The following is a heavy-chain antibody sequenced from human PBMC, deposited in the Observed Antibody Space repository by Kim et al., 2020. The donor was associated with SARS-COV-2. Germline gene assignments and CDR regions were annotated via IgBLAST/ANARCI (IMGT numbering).Heavy chain of an antibody. V-gene: IGHV3-30*01. D-gene: IGHD1-26*01. J-gene: IGHJ4*02. Sequence: KYYADSVKGRFTISRDNSKNTLYLQMNSLRAEDTAVYYCARDVPAVGATYWGQGTLVTVSS. CDR3: ARDVPAVGATY. CDR2: K.